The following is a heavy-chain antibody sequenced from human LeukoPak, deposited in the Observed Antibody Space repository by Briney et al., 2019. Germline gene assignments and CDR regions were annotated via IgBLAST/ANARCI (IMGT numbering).Heavy chain of an antibody. CDR1: SYSISSGYY. Sequence: SETLSLTCTVSSYSISSGYYWGWIRQTPGKGLEWIGSIYHSGITSYNPSLKRRVTISVDTSKNQFSLNLSSVTAADTAVYYCARGVFSDYWGQGTLVTVSS. CDR3: ARGVFSDY. J-gene: IGHJ4*02. D-gene: IGHD6-13*01. CDR2: IYHSGIT. V-gene: IGHV4-38-2*02.